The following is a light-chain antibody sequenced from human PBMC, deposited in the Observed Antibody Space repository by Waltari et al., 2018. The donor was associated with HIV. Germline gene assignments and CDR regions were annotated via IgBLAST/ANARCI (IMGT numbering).Light chain of an antibody. V-gene: IGKV1-16*02. CDR2: AAS. CDR3: QQYKGYPLT. J-gene: IGKJ5*01. CDR1: HDISNY. Sequence: DIQMTQSPSSLSASVGDRVTITCRASHDISNYLAWFQQRPGEAPKSLIYAASTLQSGVPSKFRGNGSETYFTLTINSLQSEDSATYYCQQYKGYPLTFGQGTRLEIK.